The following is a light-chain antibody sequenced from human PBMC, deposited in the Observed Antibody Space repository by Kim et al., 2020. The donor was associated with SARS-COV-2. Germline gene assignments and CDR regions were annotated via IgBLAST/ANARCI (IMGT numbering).Light chain of an antibody. J-gene: IGLJ3*02. CDR3: SSYTSSSTWV. V-gene: IGLV2-14*04. Sequence: GQYITISCTGTSSDVGRYNYVSWYQQHPGKAPKLMIYDVSKRPSGVSNRFSGSKSGNTASLTISGLQAEDEADYYCSSYTSSSTWVFGGGTQLTVL. CDR1: SSDVGRYNY. CDR2: DVS.